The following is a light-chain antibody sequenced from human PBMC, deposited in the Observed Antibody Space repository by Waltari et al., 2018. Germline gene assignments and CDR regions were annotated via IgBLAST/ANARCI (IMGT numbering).Light chain of an antibody. Sequence: DLQMTQSPSSLSASVGDRVTITCRASQRISTSVNWYQQKPGKAPRLLVYASSGLQSGVPSKFSGGGFGTNCTLTITSLEPEDFATYYCQQSDDNPLTFGGGTRVESK. CDR1: QRISTS. V-gene: IGKV1-39*01. J-gene: IGKJ4*01. CDR3: QQSDDNPLT. CDR2: ASS.